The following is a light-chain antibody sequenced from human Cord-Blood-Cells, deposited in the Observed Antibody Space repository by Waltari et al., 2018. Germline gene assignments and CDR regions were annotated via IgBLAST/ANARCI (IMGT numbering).Light chain of an antibody. Sequence: QSALTQPASVSGSPGQSITISCTGTSSDVGSYNLVSWYQQHPGKAPKLMIYEVSKRPSGVSTRFSGSKSGNTASLTISGLQAEEEADYYCCSYAGSSTYVFGTGTKVTVL. CDR2: EVS. CDR1: SSDVGSYNL. J-gene: IGLJ1*01. CDR3: CSYAGSSTYV. V-gene: IGLV2-23*02.